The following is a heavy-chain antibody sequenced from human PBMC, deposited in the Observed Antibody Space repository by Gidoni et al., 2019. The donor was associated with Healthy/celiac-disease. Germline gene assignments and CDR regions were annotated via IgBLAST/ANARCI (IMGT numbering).Heavy chain of an antibody. CDR2: IYYSGST. CDR1: GGSISSSSYY. D-gene: IGHD3-10*01. V-gene: IGHV4-39*01. Sequence: QLQLQESGPGLVKPSETLSLTCTVSGGSISSSSYYWGWIRQPPGKGLEWIGSIYYSGSTYYNPSLKSRVTISVDTSKNQFSLKLSSVTAADTAVYYCARFWFPYYFDYWGQGTLVTVSS. J-gene: IGHJ4*02. CDR3: ARFWFPYYFDY.